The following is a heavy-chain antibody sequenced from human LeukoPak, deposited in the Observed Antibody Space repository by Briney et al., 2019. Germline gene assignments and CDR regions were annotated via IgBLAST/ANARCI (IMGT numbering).Heavy chain of an antibody. Sequence: NPSETLSLTCTVSGGSISGFYWSWIRQPPGKGLEWIGYINYSGSTNYNPSLKSRVTISVDTSKNQFSLKLSSVTAADTAVYYCARGLGYCSSTSCYNWFDPWGQGTLVTVSS. J-gene: IGHJ5*02. D-gene: IGHD2-2*01. CDR3: ARGLGYCSSTSCYNWFDP. CDR1: GGSISGFY. V-gene: IGHV4-59*01. CDR2: INYSGST.